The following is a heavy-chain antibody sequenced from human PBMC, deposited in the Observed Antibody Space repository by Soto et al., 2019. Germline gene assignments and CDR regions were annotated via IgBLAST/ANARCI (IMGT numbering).Heavy chain of an antibody. J-gene: IGHJ6*02. V-gene: IGHV3-30-3*01. D-gene: IGHD4-4*01. CDR3: ARVDRTVTTFCYYGMDV. CDR1: GFTFSYYA. Sequence: QVQLVESGGGVVQPGRSLKLSCAASGFTFSYYAMHWVRQAPGKGLEWVAVMSHDGSNEYYADSVKGRFTISRDNSKSTLYLQMNSLRGEDTALYYCARVDRTVTTFCYYGMDVWGQGTTVSVSS. CDR2: MSHDGSNE.